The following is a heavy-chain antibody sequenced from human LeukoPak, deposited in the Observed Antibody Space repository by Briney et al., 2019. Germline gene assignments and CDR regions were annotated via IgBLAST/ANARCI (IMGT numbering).Heavy chain of an antibody. V-gene: IGHV3-33*03. CDR2: IWYDGSDK. CDR1: GFTFSSYG. Sequence: TGRSLRLSCAASGFTFSSYGMHWVRQAPGKGLEWVAVIWYDGSDKYYADSVKGRFTISRDNAKNTLYLQMNSLRAEDTAVYYCASHSTFVGGATESIDYWGQGTLVTASS. J-gene: IGHJ4*02. CDR3: ASHSTFVGGATESIDY. D-gene: IGHD1-26*01.